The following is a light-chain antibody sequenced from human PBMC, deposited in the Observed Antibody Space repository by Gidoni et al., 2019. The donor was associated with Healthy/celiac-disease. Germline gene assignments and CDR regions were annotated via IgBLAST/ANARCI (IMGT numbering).Light chain of an antibody. CDR1: QSVLSSSNNKNY. V-gene: IGKV4-1*01. CDR2: WAS. CDR3: QQYYSTPMYT. Sequence: IVMTQSPDSLAVSLGEMAHINCKSSQSVLSSSNNKNYLAWYQQKPGQPPKLLIYWASTRESGVPDRFSGSGSVTDFTLTISSLQAEDVAVYYCQQYYSTPMYTFXQXTKLEIK. J-gene: IGKJ2*01.